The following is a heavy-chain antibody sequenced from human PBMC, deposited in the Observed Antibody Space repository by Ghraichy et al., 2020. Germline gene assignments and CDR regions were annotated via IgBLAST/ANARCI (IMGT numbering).Heavy chain of an antibody. CDR3: ARSSSVSSGWWGGNWFDP. J-gene: IGHJ5*02. CDR1: GYTFTSYD. V-gene: IGHV1-8*01. D-gene: IGHD6-19*01. Sequence: ASVKVSCKASGYTFTSYDINWVRQATGQGLEWMGWMNPNSGNTGYAQKFQGRVTMTRNTSISTAYMELSSLRSEDTAVYYCARSSSVSSGWWGGNWFDPWGQGTLVTVSS. CDR2: MNPNSGNT.